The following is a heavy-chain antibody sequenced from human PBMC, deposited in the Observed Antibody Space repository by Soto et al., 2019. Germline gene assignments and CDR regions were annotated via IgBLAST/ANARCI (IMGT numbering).Heavy chain of an antibody. CDR3: AREVRVRGFAFDI. Sequence: GGSLRLSCAASGFTFSSYSMNWVRQAPGKGLEWVSYISSSSSTTYYADSVKGRFTISRDNSKNMLYLQMNSLRVEDTAVYYCAREVRVRGFAFDIWGKGTMVTVSS. D-gene: IGHD3-3*01. CDR1: GFTFSSYS. CDR2: ISSSSSTT. V-gene: IGHV3-48*01. J-gene: IGHJ3*02.